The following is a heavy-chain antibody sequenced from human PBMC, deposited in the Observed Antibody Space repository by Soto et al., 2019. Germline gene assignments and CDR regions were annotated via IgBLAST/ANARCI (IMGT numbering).Heavy chain of an antibody. CDR1: GFTFSSDW. CDR3: ARDLVGGNSGGGFDI. V-gene: IGHV3-74*01. D-gene: IGHD2-21*02. Sequence: GGSLRLSCAASGFTFSSDWMHWVRQAPGKGLVWVSRINTDGSGTSYADSVKGRFTISRDNAKNTLYLQMNSLRAEDTAMYHCARDLVGGNSGGGFDIWGQGTMVTVSS. CDR2: INTDGSGT. J-gene: IGHJ3*02.